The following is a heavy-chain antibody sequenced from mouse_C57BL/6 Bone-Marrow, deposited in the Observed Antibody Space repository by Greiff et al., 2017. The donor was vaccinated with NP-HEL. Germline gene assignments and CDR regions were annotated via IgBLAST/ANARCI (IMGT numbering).Heavy chain of an antibody. V-gene: IGHV1-85*01. J-gene: IGHJ4*01. CDR2: IYPRAGST. Sequence: VKLQQSGPELVKPGASVKLSCKASGYTFTSYDINWVKQRPGQGLEWIGWIYPRAGSTKYNETFKGKATLTVDTSSSTAYMELHSLTSEDSAVYFCARRLRDYWGQGTSVTVSS. CDR3: ARRLRDY. CDR1: GYTFTSYD. D-gene: IGHD2-2*01.